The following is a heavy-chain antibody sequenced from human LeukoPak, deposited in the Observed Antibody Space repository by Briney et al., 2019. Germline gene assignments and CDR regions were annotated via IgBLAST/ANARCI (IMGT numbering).Heavy chain of an antibody. CDR3: AREPIYYYGSGSYWPPDS. Sequence: SETLSLTCTVSGGSISGPNWSWIRQPPGKGLEGIGNIFYSGKTSYNPSLKSRVTISIDTSKNQFSLRLRSVTAADTAVYYCAREPIYYYGSGSYWPPDSWGQGTLVVVSS. V-gene: IGHV4-59*11. J-gene: IGHJ4*02. CDR2: IFYSGKT. D-gene: IGHD3-10*01. CDR1: GGSISGPN.